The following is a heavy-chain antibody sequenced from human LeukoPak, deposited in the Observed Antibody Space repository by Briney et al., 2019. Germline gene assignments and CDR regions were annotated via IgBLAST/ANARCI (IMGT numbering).Heavy chain of an antibody. CDR3: AKDYGYYGSGSLLDY. CDR1: GFTFITYG. Sequence: GGSLRLSCAASGFTFITYGMHWVRQVPGKGPECVAFIRHDGANKYYTDPVKGRFTISRDNSKNTVYLQMSSLRAEDTAVYYCAKDYGYYGSGSLLDYWGQGTRVTVSS. J-gene: IGHJ4*02. V-gene: IGHV3-30*02. CDR2: IRHDGANK. D-gene: IGHD3-10*01.